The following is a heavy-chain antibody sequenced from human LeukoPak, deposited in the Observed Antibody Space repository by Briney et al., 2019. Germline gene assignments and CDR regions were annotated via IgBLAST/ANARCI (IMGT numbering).Heavy chain of an antibody. CDR3: ARETSTWNSFEY. V-gene: IGHV4-34*01. J-gene: IGHJ4*02. CDR1: GGSFSGYY. CDR2: INDSGDT. D-gene: IGHD1/OR15-1a*01. Sequence: PSETLSLTCAVYGGSFSGYYWSWIRQSPGRGLEWIGQINDSGDTDYNPSLKSRVTISIDTSKKQFSLRLRSVTAADTALYYCARETSTWNSFEYRGQGTAVTVSS.